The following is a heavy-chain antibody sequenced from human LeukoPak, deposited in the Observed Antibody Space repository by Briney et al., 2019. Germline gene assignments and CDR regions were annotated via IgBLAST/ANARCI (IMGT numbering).Heavy chain of an antibody. CDR3: ARDALPCSGSQRGFDY. D-gene: IGHD1-26*01. Sequence: ASVKVSCKASGYTFTSYGISWVRQAPGQGLEWMGWISAYNGNTNYAQKLQGRVTMTTDTSTNTAYMELRSLRSDDTAVYYCARDALPCSGSQRGFDYWGQGTLVTVSS. V-gene: IGHV1-18*01. CDR2: ISAYNGNT. J-gene: IGHJ4*02. CDR1: GYTFTSYG.